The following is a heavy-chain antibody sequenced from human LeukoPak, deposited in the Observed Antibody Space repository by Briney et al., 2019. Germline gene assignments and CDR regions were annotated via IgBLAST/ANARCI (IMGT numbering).Heavy chain of an antibody. CDR3: ARDVRSSPLRYFDWLLSDY. V-gene: IGHV1-18*01. CDR1: GYTFTSYG. D-gene: IGHD3-9*01. CDR2: ISAYNGNT. Sequence: GASVKVSCKASGYTFTSYGISWVRQAPGQGLEWMGWISAYNGNTNYAQKLQGRVTMTTDTSTSTAYMELRSLRSDDTAVYYCARDVRSSPLRYFDWLLSDYWGQGTLVTVSS. J-gene: IGHJ4*02.